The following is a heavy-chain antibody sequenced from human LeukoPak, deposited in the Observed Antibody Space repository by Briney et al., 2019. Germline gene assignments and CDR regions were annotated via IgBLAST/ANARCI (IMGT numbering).Heavy chain of an antibody. J-gene: IGHJ4*02. CDR1: GSTFSSYW. CDR2: MKQDGSDK. Sequence: PGGSLRLSCAASGSTFSSYWMSWVRQAPGKGLEWVANMKQDGSDKYYVDSVKGRFTISRDNAKNSLYLQMNSLRAEDTAVYYCARGTIAAAGYYYFDYWGQGTQVTVSS. CDR3: ARGTIAAAGYYYFDY. V-gene: IGHV3-7*04. D-gene: IGHD6-13*01.